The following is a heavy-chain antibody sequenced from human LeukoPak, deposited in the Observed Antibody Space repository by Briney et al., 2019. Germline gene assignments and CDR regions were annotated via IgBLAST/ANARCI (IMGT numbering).Heavy chain of an antibody. CDR3: QKTAYEIDAFDI. CDR1: GVLFNHYD. Sequence: SLRLSCTVPGVLFNHYDLHSFSSATGKGLESVSAISSDGCSTYYANSVKGRFTISRDNSKNTLYLQMGSLRAVDMVFFFKQKTAYEIDAFDIWGQGTMVTVSS. D-gene: IGHD2-21*01. J-gene: IGHJ3*02. V-gene: IGHV3-64*01. CDR2: ISSDGCST.